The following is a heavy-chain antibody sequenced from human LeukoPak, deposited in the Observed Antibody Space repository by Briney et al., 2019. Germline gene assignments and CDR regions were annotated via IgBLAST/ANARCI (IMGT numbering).Heavy chain of an antibody. D-gene: IGHD4-23*01. J-gene: IGHJ4*02. V-gene: IGHV4-59*08. CDR3: ARLRGATVVEDFDY. Sequence: KPSETLSLTCTVSGGSISSYYWSWIRQPPGKGLEWIGYIYYSGSTNYNPSLKSRVTISVDTSKNQFSLKLSSVTAADTAVYYCARLRGATVVEDFDYWGQGTLVTVSS. CDR2: IYYSGST. CDR1: GGSISSYY.